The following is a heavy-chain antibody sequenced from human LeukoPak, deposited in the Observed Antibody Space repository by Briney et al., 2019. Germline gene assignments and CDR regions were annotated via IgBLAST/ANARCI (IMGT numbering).Heavy chain of an antibody. CDR3: ARGKSSVVVVVAATGDAFDI. Sequence: TGGSLRLSCAASGFTFSSYWMNWVRQAPGKGLEWVAKINQDGSEKYFVDSVKGRFTISRGNSKNSLYLQMNSLRGEDTAVYYCARGKSSVVVVVAATGDAFDIWGQGTMVTVSS. CDR1: GFTFSSYW. D-gene: IGHD2-15*01. J-gene: IGHJ3*02. V-gene: IGHV3-7*03. CDR2: INQDGSEK.